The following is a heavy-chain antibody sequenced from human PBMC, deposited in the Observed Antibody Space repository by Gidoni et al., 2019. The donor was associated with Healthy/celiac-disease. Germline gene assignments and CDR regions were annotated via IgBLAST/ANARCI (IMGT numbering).Heavy chain of an antibody. CDR1: GGSFSGYY. J-gene: IGHJ6*03. Sequence: QVQLQQWGAGLLKPSETLSLTCAVYGGSFSGYYWSWIRQPPGKGLEWIGEINHSGSTNYNPSLKSRVTISVDTSKNQFSLKLSSVTAADTAVYYCARGRPIVAGARHFHYMDVWGKGTTVTVSS. V-gene: IGHV4-34*01. D-gene: IGHD5-12*01. CDR2: INHSGST. CDR3: ARGRPIVAGARHFHYMDV.